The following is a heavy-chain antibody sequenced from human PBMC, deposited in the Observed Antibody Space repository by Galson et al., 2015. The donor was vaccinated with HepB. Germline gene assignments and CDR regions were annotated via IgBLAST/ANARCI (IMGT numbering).Heavy chain of an antibody. CDR3: ARDQAYGMASNWFDP. CDR1: GYTFTTFG. CDR2: ISAYNGHT. D-gene: IGHD4-17*01. V-gene: IGHV1-18*01. Sequence: SVKVSCKASGYTFTTFGISWVRQAPGQGLEWMGWISAYNGHTNYAQKLQGRVTMTTDTSTSTAYMELRSLRSDDTAVYYCARDQAYGMASNWFDPWGQGTLVTVSS. J-gene: IGHJ5*02.